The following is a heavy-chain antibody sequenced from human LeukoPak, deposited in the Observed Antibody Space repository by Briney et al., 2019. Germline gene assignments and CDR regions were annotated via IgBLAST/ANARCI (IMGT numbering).Heavy chain of an antibody. J-gene: IGHJ3*02. D-gene: IGHD1-26*01. CDR2: IYSGGST. CDR1: GFTVSSNY. V-gene: IGHV3-66*01. CDR3: ARVKGVGALDAFDI. Sequence: PGGSLRLSCAASGFTVSSNYMSWVRQAPGRGREGVSVIYSGGSTYYADSVKGRFTIPRDNSKNTLYLQMNSLRAEDTAVYYCARVKGVGALDAFDIWGQGTMVTVSS.